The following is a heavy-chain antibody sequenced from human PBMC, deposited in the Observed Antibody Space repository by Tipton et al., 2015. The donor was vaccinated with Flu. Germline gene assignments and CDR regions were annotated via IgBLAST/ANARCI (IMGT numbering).Heavy chain of an antibody. CDR2: INPNSGGT. D-gene: IGHD6-19*01. CDR3: ARQAGYSSGWYGDSFDY. Sequence: QLVQSGAEVKKPGASVKVSCKASGYTFTGYYMHWVRQAPGQGLEWMGWINPNSGGTNYAQKFQGWVTMTRDTSISTAYMELSRLRSDDTAVYYCARQAGYSSGWYGDSFDYWGQGTLVTVSS. J-gene: IGHJ4*02. V-gene: IGHV1-2*04. CDR1: GYTFTGYY.